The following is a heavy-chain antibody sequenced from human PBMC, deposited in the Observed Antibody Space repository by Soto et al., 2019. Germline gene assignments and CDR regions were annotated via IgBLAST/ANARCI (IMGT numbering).Heavy chain of an antibody. CDR3: ESHGRITMVRGVIGKQYYYYYGMDV. D-gene: IGHD3-10*01. CDR1: GFTFSSYA. V-gene: IGHV3-23*01. CDR2: ISGSGGST. J-gene: IGHJ6*02. Sequence: GGSLRLSCAASGFTFSSYAMSWVRQAPGKGLEWVSAISGSGGSTYYADSVKGRFTISRVNSKNTLYLQMNSLRAEDTAVYYCESHGRITMVRGVIGKQYYYYYGMDVWGQGTTVTVSS.